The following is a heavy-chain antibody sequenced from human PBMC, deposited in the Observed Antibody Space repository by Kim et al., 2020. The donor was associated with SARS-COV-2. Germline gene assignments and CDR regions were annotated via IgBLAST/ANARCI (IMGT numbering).Heavy chain of an antibody. V-gene: IGHV4-34*01. J-gene: IGHJ6*02. CDR3: ARGRSNCSGGSCYYYYGMDV. D-gene: IGHD2-15*01. Sequence: RVTISVDTSKNQFSLKLSSVTAADTAVYYCARGRSNCSGGSCYYYYGMDVWGQGTTVTVSS.